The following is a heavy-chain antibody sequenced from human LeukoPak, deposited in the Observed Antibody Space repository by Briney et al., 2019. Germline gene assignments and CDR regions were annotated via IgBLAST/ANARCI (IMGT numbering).Heavy chain of an antibody. D-gene: IGHD6-19*01. CDR3: ARASGIYGSGWYFDY. V-gene: IGHV3-23*01. J-gene: IGHJ4*02. CDR2: INGGGYNT. Sequence: GGSLRLSCAASGFTFNNYVMGWVRQAPGKGLEWVSTINGGGYNTYYADSVKGRFTISRDNSKNTLSLQVNTLRAEDTAVYYCARASGIYGSGWYFDYWGQGTLVTVSS. CDR1: GFTFNNYV.